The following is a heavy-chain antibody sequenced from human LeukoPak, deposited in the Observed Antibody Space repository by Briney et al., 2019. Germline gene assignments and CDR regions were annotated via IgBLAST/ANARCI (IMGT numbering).Heavy chain of an antibody. V-gene: IGHV3-23*01. CDR2: ISGGGSAT. CDR1: GFTFSNYG. CDR3: AGGAGVYYYGMDV. Sequence: GGSLRLSCAASGFTFSNYGLSWVRQAPGKGLEWVSAISGGGSATYYADSVKGRFTIYRDNSKNTLFLQMNTLRADDTAVYYCAGGAGVYYYGMDVWGQGTSVTVSS. J-gene: IGHJ6*02.